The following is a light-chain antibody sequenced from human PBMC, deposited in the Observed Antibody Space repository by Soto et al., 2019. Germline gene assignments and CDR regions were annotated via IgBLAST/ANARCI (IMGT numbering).Light chain of an antibody. V-gene: IGKV3-15*01. Sequence: EIVLTQSPPTLSLSPGERATLSCRASQSVRSNLAWYQQKPGQAPRLLIYGASTRATGIPARFSGSGSGTEFTLTISSLQSEDFAVYYCQQYNNWPPITFGQGTRLEIK. J-gene: IGKJ5*01. CDR3: QQYNNWPPIT. CDR2: GAS. CDR1: QSVRSN.